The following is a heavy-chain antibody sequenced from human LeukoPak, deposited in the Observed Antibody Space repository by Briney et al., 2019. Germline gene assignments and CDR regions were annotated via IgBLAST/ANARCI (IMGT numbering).Heavy chain of an antibody. J-gene: IGHJ4*02. CDR1: GYTFTSYG. CDR2: ISAYNGNT. D-gene: IGHD3-9*01. Sequence: ASVKVSCKASGYTFTSYGISWVRQAPGQGLEWMGWISAYNGNTNYAQKLQSRVTMTTDTSTSTAYMELRSLRSDDTAVYYCARDGTVGILTGYAPGHFDYWGQGTLVTVSS. CDR3: ARDGTVGILTGYAPGHFDY. V-gene: IGHV1-18*01.